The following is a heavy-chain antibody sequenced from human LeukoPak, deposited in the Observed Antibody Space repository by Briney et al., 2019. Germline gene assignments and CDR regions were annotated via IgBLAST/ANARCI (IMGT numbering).Heavy chain of an antibody. CDR2: IIPIFGTA. Sequence: SVKVSCKASGGTFSSYAISWVRQAPGQGLEWMGGIIPIFGTANYAQTFQGRVTITADESTSTAYMELSSLTSEDTAVYYCARVGDSGSYFDYWGQGTLVTVSS. CDR1: GGTFSSYA. D-gene: IGHD1-26*01. V-gene: IGHV1-69*01. J-gene: IGHJ4*02. CDR3: ARVGDSGSYFDY.